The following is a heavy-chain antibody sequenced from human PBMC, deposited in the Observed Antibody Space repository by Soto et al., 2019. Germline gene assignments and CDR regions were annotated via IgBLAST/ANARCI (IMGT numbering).Heavy chain of an antibody. CDR1: GGTFSSYA. J-gene: IGHJ4*02. CDR2: IITIFGTA. CDR3: ARSSIYDSSGYLFDY. V-gene: IGHV1-69*13. Sequence: SVKVSCKASGGTFSSYAISRVRQAPGQGLEWMGGIITIFGTANYAQKFQGRVTITADESTSTAYMELSSLRSEDTAVYYCARSSIYDSSGYLFDYWGQGTLVTVSS. D-gene: IGHD3-22*01.